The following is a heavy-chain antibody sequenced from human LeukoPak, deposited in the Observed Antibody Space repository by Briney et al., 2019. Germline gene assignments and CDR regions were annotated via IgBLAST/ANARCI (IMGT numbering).Heavy chain of an antibody. D-gene: IGHD3-10*01. J-gene: IGHJ4*02. Sequence: SETLSLTCAVYGGSFSGYYWSWIRQPPGKGLEWIGEINHSGSTNYNPSLKSRVTISVDTSKNQFSLKLSSVTAADTAVYYCARGGFSDYWGQGTLVTVSS. CDR3: ARGGFSDY. V-gene: IGHV4-34*01. CDR2: INHSGST. CDR1: GGSFSGYY.